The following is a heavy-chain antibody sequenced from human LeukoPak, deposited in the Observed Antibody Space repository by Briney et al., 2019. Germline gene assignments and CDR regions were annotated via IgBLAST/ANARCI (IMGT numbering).Heavy chain of an antibody. V-gene: IGHV3-48*04. D-gene: IGHD5-24*01. J-gene: IGHJ4*02. CDR3: AINHRDGYSELGY. CDR1: GFTFSSYS. Sequence: GSLRLSCAASGFTFSSYSMNWVRQAPGKGLEWVSYISSSGSTIYYADSVKGRFTISRDNAKNSLYLQMNSLRVDDTAVYYCAINHRDGYSELGYWGQGTLVTVSS. CDR2: ISSSGSTI.